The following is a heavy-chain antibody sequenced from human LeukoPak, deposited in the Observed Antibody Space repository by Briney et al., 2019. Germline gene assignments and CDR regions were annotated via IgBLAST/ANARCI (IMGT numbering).Heavy chain of an antibody. Sequence: GTSLRLSCAASGFTFHSYAMHWVRQAPGKGLEWVSLISYDGGKKYYADSVKGRFTISRDNSKNTLYLQMNSLRVEDTAEYYCANPSSDYSYYYAMDVWGQGTTVTVSS. CDR1: GFTFHSYA. CDR3: ANPSSDYSYYYAMDV. V-gene: IGHV3-30-3*01. D-gene: IGHD3-10*01. CDR2: ISYDGGKK. J-gene: IGHJ6*02.